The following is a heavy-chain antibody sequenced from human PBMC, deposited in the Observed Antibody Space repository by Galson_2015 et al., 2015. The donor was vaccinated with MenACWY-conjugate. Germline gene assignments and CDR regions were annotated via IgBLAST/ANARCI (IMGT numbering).Heavy chain of an antibody. Sequence: SVKVSCKASGYTFTSYAMHWVRQAPGQRLEWMGWINAGTGNTKYSQKFQGRVTITRDTSASTAYMELSSLRSEDTAVYYCARDRDSSGWYDWGQGTLVTVSS. D-gene: IGHD6-19*01. CDR2: INAGTGNT. V-gene: IGHV1-3*01. J-gene: IGHJ4*02. CDR3: ARDRDSSGWYD. CDR1: GYTFTSYA.